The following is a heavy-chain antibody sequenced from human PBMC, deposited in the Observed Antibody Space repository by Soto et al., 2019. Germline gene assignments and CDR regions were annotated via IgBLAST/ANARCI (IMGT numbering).Heavy chain of an antibody. CDR3: PRGKYSVSWEGDS. V-gene: IGHV4-59*12. D-gene: IGHD6-13*01. CDR1: GGSISTYY. Sequence: SETLSLTCSVSGGSISTYYWSWVRQPPGKGLEWVGYIYYSGITNYNPARQRRVTITLDTSKNQFSLKLNSVTAADTAVYYCPRGKYSVSWEGDSWGQGTLVTVS. J-gene: IGHJ5*01. CDR2: IYYSGIT.